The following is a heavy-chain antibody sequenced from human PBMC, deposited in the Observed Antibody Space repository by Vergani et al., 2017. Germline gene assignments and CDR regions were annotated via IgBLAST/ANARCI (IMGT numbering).Heavy chain of an antibody. CDR1: GYTFTSYD. Sequence: QVQLVPSGAEVKKPGASVTVSCKASGYTFTSYDINWVRQATGQGLEWMGWMNPNSGNTGYAQKFQGRVTMTRNTSISTAYMELSSLRSEDTAVYYCARGGPDIVVVPAAIQLYYYYYYGMDVWGQGTTVTVSS. D-gene: IGHD2-2*02. V-gene: IGHV1-8*01. CDR2: MNPNSGNT. CDR3: ARGGPDIVVVPAAIQLYYYYYYGMDV. J-gene: IGHJ6*02.